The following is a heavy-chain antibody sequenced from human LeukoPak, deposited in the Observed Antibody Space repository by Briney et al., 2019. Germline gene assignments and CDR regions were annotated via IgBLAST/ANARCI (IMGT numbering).Heavy chain of an antibody. CDR3: ARAHDRQWLEGHYFDY. J-gene: IGHJ4*02. D-gene: IGHD6-19*01. Sequence: ASVKVSCKSSGYTFTGYYMHWVRQAPGQGLEWMGWINPDNGGTNYAQKFQGRVTMTRDMSISTAYMELSRLRSDDTAVYYCARAHDRQWLEGHYFDYWGQGTLVTVSS. CDR1: GYTFTGYY. V-gene: IGHV1-2*02. CDR2: INPDNGGT.